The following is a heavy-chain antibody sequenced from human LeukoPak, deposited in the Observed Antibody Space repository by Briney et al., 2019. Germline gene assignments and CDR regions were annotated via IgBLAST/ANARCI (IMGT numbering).Heavy chain of an antibody. D-gene: IGHD3-10*01. J-gene: IGHJ4*02. Sequence: GGSLRLSCAASGFTFSNYAMSWVRQAPGKGLEWVSVISGSGGSTYYADSVEGRFTVSRDNSKNTLYLQMNSLRAEDTAVYYCAKAPKGYYYGSGSYYPDYWGQGTLVTVSS. CDR2: ISGSGGST. CDR3: AKAPKGYYYGSGSYYPDY. V-gene: IGHV3-23*01. CDR1: GFTFSNYA.